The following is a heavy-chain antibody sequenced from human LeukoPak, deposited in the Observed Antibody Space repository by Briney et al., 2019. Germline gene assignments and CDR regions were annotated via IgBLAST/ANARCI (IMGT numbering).Heavy chain of an antibody. V-gene: IGHV3-9*01. CDR3: ARGIAARLAWFDP. Sequence: GGSLRLSCAASGFTFDDYAMHWVRQAPGKGLEWVSGISWNSGSIGYADSVKGRFTISRDNAKNSLYLQMNSLRAEDTALYYCARGIAARLAWFDPWGQGTLVTVSS. CDR2: ISWNSGSI. J-gene: IGHJ5*02. CDR1: GFTFDDYA. D-gene: IGHD6-6*01.